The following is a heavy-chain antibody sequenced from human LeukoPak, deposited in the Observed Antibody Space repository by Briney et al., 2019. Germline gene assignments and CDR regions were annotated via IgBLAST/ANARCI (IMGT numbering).Heavy chain of an antibody. CDR1: GFTFSSYW. V-gene: IGHV3-7*01. Sequence: GGSLRLSCAASGFTFSSYWMSWVRQAPGKGLEWVANIKQDGSEKYYVDSVKGRFTISRDNAKNSLYLQMNSLRAEDTAVYYCARDESIAARGWFDIWGKGTMVTVSS. CDR2: IKQDGSEK. D-gene: IGHD6-6*01. J-gene: IGHJ3*02. CDR3: ARDESIAARGWFDI.